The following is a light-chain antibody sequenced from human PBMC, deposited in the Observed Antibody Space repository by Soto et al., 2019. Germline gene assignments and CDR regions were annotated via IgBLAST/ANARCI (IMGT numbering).Light chain of an antibody. CDR1: QDIKNY. V-gene: IGKV1-33*01. Sequence: DIQMTQSPSCLSASVRDRVTMSFQASQDIKNYLNWYQQKSGKAPKLLIYDASDLETGVPSRFSGSGSGTDFTFTINSLQPEDIATYYCQQYDNLPLTFGGGTKVDIK. J-gene: IGKJ4*01. CDR3: QQYDNLPLT. CDR2: DAS.